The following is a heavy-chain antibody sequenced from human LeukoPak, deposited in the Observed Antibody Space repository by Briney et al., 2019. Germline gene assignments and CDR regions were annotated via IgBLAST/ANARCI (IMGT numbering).Heavy chain of an antibody. CDR2: IKEGGSEK. J-gene: IGHJ4*02. CDR1: GFTFSGYW. Sequence: PGGSLRLSCAASGFTFSGYWMSWVRQAPGKGLECVANIKEGGSEKHYVDSVKGRFTISRDNAMNSLYLQINSLRVEDTAVYYCARGGRWYFDFWGQGTLVTVSS. D-gene: IGHD2-15*01. CDR3: ARGGRWYFDF. V-gene: IGHV3-7*03.